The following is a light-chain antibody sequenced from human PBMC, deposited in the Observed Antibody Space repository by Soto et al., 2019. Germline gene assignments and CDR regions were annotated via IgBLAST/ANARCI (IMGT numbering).Light chain of an antibody. V-gene: IGKV3-15*01. CDR3: QQYNNWPLGIT. J-gene: IGKJ5*01. CDR2: GAS. Sequence: EIVMTQSPATLSVSPGERATLSCRASQSVSSNLAWYQQKPGQAPRLLIYGASTRATGIPARFSGSGSGTVFTLTISSLQSEDFAVYYCQQYNNWPLGITFGQGTRLEIK. CDR1: QSVSSN.